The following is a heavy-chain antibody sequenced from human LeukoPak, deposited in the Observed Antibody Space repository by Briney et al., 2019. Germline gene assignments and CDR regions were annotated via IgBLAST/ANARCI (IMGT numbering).Heavy chain of an antibody. Sequence: SETLSLTCTISGGSISSNDYYWSWIRQPPGKGLEWIGYIYYSGSAYYNPSLKSRVTISIDTSKNQFSLRLSSVTAADTAVYYCARHGGVSGTYFPPHHYGMDVWGQGTTVTVSS. CDR2: IYYSGSA. D-gene: IGHD3-16*01. J-gene: IGHJ6*02. CDR1: GGSISSNDYY. V-gene: IGHV4-30-4*08. CDR3: ARHGGVSGTYFPPHHYGMDV.